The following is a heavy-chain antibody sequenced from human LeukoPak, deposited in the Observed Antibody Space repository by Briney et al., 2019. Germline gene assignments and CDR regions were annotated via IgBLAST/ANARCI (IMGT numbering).Heavy chain of an antibody. J-gene: IGHJ5*02. CDR2: IYYSGST. Sequence: SETLSLTCTVSGGSISSYYWSWIRQPPGKGLEWIGYIYYSGSTNYNPSLKSRVTISVDTSNNQFSLKLSSVTAADTAVYYCARAPSGYSYGYRHWFDPWGQGTLVTVSS. CDR1: GGSISSYY. CDR3: ARAPSGYSYGYRHWFDP. V-gene: IGHV4-59*12. D-gene: IGHD5-18*01.